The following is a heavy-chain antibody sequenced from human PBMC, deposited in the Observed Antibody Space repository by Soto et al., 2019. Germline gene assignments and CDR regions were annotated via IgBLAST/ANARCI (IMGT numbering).Heavy chain of an antibody. CDR1: GYSFTTYG. CDR2: ISGYNGDT. D-gene: IGHD2-21*01. Sequence: QVHLVQSGAEVKKPGASVKVSCKASGYSFTTYGISWVRQAPGQGLEWIGWISGYNGDTNYAQNFQARVTMTTDTSTSTAYMELRSLRSDDTAVYYCAREGVRPYYYYGMDVWGQGTTVTVSS. V-gene: IGHV1-18*01. J-gene: IGHJ6*02. CDR3: AREGVRPYYYYGMDV.